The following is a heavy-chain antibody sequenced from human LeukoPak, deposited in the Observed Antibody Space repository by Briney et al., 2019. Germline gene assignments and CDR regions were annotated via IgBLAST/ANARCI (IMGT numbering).Heavy chain of an antibody. V-gene: IGHV3-7*01. Sequence: PGGSLRLSCAASGFTFSSYWMSWVRQAPAKGLEWVANIKQDGSEKYYVDSVKGRFTISRDNAKNSLYLQMNSLRAEDTAAYYCARVADIRAFDIWGQGTMVTVSS. CDR3: ARVADIRAFDI. D-gene: IGHD2-15*01. CDR2: IKQDGSEK. J-gene: IGHJ3*02. CDR1: GFTFSSYW.